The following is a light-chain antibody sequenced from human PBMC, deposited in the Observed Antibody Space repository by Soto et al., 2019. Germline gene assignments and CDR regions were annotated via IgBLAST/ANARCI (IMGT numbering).Light chain of an antibody. CDR3: QQYSSYPLT. CDR1: QSVSSSY. Sequence: THSPGTLSLSPGVTATLYCRASQSVSSSYLAWYQQKPGQANRLLIYEALNRATGIPARFSGSGSETEFTLTISSLQPDDFATYYCQQYSSYPLTLGGGTPGDIK. V-gene: IGKV3-20*01. J-gene: IGKJ4*01. CDR2: EAL.